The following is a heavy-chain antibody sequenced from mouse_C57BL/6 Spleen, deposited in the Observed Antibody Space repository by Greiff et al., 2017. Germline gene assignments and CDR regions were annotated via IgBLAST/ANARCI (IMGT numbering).Heavy chain of an antibody. CDR1: GYSFTGYY. V-gene: IGHV1-42*01. D-gene: IGHD2-1*01. Sequence: VQLQQSGPELVKPGASVKISCKASGYSFTGYYMNWVKQSPEKSLEWIGEINPSTGGTTYNQKFKAKATLTVDKSSSTAYMQLKSLTSEDSAVYYCARPYGNYFDYWGQGTTLTASS. J-gene: IGHJ2*01. CDR2: INPSTGGT. CDR3: ARPYGNYFDY.